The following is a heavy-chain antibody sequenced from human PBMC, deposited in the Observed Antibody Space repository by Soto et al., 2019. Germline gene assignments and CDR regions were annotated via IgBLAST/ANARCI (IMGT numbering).Heavy chain of an antibody. Sequence: SVKVSCKASGGTFSSYAISWVRQAPGQGLEWMGGIIPIFGTANYAQKFQGRVTITADESTSTAYMELSSLRSEDTAVYYCARPPLSGFGKYAMDVWGQGTTVTVSS. CDR3: ARPPLSGFGKYAMDV. D-gene: IGHD3-10*01. CDR1: GGTFSSYA. J-gene: IGHJ6*02. CDR2: IIPIFGTA. V-gene: IGHV1-69*13.